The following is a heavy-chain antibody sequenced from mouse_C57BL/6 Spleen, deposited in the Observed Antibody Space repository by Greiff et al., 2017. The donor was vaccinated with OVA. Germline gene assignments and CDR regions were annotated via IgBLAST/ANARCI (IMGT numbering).Heavy chain of an antibody. V-gene: IGHV1-82*01. J-gene: IGHJ1*03. Sequence: VQLQQSGPELVKPGASVKISCKASGYAFSSSWMNWVKQRPGKGLEWIGRIYPGDGDTNYNGKFKGKATLTADKSSSTAYMQLSSLTSEDSAVYFCARYAYGSSYWYFDVWGTGTTVTVSP. CDR1: GYAFSSSW. D-gene: IGHD1-1*01. CDR3: ARYAYGSSYWYFDV. CDR2: IYPGDGDT.